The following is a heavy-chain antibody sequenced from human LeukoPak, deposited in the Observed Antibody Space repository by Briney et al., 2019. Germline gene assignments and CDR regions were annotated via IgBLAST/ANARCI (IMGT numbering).Heavy chain of an antibody. CDR3: NGYCSSTSCYGGGY. V-gene: IGHV4-34*01. CDR1: GGSLSGYY. J-gene: IGHJ4*02. D-gene: IGHD2-2*03. Sequence: ASETLSLTCAIYGGSLSGYYWSWIRQPPGKGLEWIGEINHSGSTNYNPSLKSRVPISVDTSKNQFSLKLSSVTAADTAVYYCNGYCSSTSCYGGGYWGQGTLVTVSS. CDR2: INHSGST.